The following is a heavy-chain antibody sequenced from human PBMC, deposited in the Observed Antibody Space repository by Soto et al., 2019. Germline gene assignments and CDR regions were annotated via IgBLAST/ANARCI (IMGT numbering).Heavy chain of an antibody. D-gene: IGHD1-26*01. CDR1: GGSMSRYF. Sequence: QVQLRESGPGLVKPSETLSLTCTVSGGSMSRYFWSWIRQPPGKGLEWIGYIYYSGTTNYNPSLKSRVTTSLDTSKNQFSLKVVSLTAADPAFYYCARGRGGTYDAFDIWGPGTLVTVSS. CDR2: IYYSGTT. CDR3: ARGRGGTYDAFDI. J-gene: IGHJ3*02. V-gene: IGHV4-59*01.